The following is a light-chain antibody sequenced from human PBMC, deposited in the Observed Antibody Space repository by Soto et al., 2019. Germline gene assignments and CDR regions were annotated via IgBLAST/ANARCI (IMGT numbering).Light chain of an antibody. Sequence: EIVLTQSPGTLSLSPGERATLSCRASQSVSGSFLAWYQQKPGQAPRLLFSDAFSRATGIPDRFSVSGSGTDFTLTISRLEPEVFAVYYCHQYRSSLWPFAQGTKADIK. V-gene: IGKV3-20*01. CDR1: QSVSGSF. CDR2: DAF. J-gene: IGKJ1*01. CDR3: HQYRSSLWP.